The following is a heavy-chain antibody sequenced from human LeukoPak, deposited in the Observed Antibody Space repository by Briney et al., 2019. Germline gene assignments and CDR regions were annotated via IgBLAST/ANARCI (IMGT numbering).Heavy chain of an antibody. Sequence: SVKVSCKASGYTFTSYGINWVRQAPGQGLEWMGGIIPVFGTSNYAQKFQGRVTITAGGSTSTAYMELSSLRSEDTAVYYCARDRQVYSSSSGWFDPWGQGTLVTVSS. J-gene: IGHJ5*02. CDR2: IIPVFGTS. CDR1: GYTFTSYG. D-gene: IGHD6-6*01. V-gene: IGHV1-69*13. CDR3: ARDRQVYSSSSGWFDP.